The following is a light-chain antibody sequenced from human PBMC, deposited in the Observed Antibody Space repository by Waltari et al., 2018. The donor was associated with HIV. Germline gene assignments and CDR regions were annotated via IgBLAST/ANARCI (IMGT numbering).Light chain of an antibody. V-gene: IGLV2-23*01. Sequence: QSALTQPASVSGSPGQSITISCTGTSSDVGIYNLVSWSQQYPGKAPKLMIYEGSKRPSGVSNRFSGSKSGNTASLTISGLQTEDEADYYCCSYAGSFVVFGGGTKLTVL. CDR3: CSYAGSFVV. J-gene: IGLJ2*01. CDR2: EGS. CDR1: SSDVGIYNL.